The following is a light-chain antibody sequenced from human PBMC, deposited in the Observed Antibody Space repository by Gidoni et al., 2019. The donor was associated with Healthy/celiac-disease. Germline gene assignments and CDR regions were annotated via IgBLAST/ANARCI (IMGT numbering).Light chain of an antibody. V-gene: IGKV3-11*01. CDR3: QQRSNWPRQIT. Sequence: EIVLTQSPATLSLSPGERATLSCRASQSVSSYLAWYQQKPGQAPRLLIYDAPNRATGIPARFSGSGSGTDFTLTISSLEPEDFAVYYCQQRSNWPRQITFGPGTKVDIK. CDR2: DAP. J-gene: IGKJ3*01. CDR1: QSVSSY.